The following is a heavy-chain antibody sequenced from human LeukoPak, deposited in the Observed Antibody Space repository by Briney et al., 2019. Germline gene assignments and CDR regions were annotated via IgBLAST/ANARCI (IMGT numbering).Heavy chain of an antibody. CDR1: GFNFRKHW. V-gene: IGHV3-7*01. CDR2: IQEDGNEM. J-gene: IGHJ4*02. Sequence: PGGSLRLSCAATGFNFRKHWMSWVRQSIGKGLECVAKIQEDGNEMHYVDSVKGRFTISRDNARNSLYLQMNNLRVEDTAIYYCARDYTGCWNDYWGQGTLVTVSS. CDR3: ARDYTGCWNDY. D-gene: IGHD1-1*01.